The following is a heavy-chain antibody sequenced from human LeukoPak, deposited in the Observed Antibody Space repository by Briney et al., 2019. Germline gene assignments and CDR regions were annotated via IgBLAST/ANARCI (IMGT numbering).Heavy chain of an antibody. CDR2: IYHSGTT. D-gene: IGHD3-16*02. CDR3: ARSESRYGTLVY. V-gene: IGHV4-38-2*02. CDR1: GYSISSGFH. J-gene: IGHJ4*02. Sequence: SETLSLTCTVSGYSISSGFHWGWIRQAPGKGLEWIGSIYHSGTTYYNPSLKSRHTISVDTSKNQFSLNLNSVTAADTAVYYCARSESRYGTLVYWGQGTQVTVSS.